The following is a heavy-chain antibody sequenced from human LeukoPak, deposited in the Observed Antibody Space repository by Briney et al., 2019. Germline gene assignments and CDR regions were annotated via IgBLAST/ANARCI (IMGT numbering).Heavy chain of an antibody. V-gene: IGHV3-21*01. CDR3: AGDYYGDYVYYYYYMDV. J-gene: IGHJ6*03. D-gene: IGHD4-17*01. CDR1: GFTFSSYS. Sequence: GGSLRLSCAASGFTFSSYSMNWVRQAPGKGLEWVSSISSSSSYIYYADSVKGRFTISRDNAKNSLYLQMNSLRAEDTAVYYCAGDYYGDYVYYYYYMDVWGKGTTVTISS. CDR2: ISSSSSYI.